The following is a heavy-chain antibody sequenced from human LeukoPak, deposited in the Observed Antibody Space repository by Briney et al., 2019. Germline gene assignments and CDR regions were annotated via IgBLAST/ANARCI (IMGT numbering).Heavy chain of an antibody. V-gene: IGHV1-8*01. CDR2: MNPNSGNT. D-gene: IGHD1-26*01. J-gene: IGHJ4*02. CDR1: GYTFTSYD. Sequence: GASVKVSCKASGYTFTSYDINWVRQATGQGLEWMGWMNPNSGNTGYAQKFQGRVTMTRNTSISTAYMELSSLRSEDTAVYYCARWREWELYFDYWGQGTLVTVSS. CDR3: ARWREWELYFDY.